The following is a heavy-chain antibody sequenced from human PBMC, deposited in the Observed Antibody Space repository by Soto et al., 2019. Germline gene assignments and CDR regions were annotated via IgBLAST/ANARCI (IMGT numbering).Heavy chain of an antibody. CDR2: FDPEDGET. Sequence: ASVKVSCKVSGYTLTELSMHWVRQAPGKGLEWMGGFDPEDGETIYAQKFQGRVTMTEDTSTDTAYMELSSLRSEDTAVYYCATAFRIAAAGLYYYGMDVWGQGTTVTVSS. CDR1: GYTLTELS. V-gene: IGHV1-24*01. J-gene: IGHJ6*02. CDR3: ATAFRIAAAGLYYYGMDV. D-gene: IGHD6-13*01.